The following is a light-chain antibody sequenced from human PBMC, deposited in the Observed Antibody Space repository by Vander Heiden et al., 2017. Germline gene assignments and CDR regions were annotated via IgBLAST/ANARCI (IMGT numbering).Light chain of an antibody. CDR1: SSNIGAGYD. J-gene: IGLJ2*01. CDR2: ADN. V-gene: IGLV1-40*01. Sequence: QSVLTQPPSVSGAPGQRVTISCTGSSSNIGAGYDVHWYQHLPGTGPKLLIYADNHRPSGVPDRFSGSKSGTSASLAITGLQSEDEADYYCQSYDSSLSAYVVFGGGTKLTVL. CDR3: QSYDSSLSAYVV.